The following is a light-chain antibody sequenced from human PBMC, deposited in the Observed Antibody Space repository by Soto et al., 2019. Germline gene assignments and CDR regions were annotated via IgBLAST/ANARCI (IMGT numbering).Light chain of an antibody. CDR2: DVS. CDR3: CSYAGSYTYV. V-gene: IGLV2-11*01. CDR1: SSDVGGYNY. J-gene: IGLJ1*01. Sequence: ALTQPRSVSGSPGQSVTISCTGTSSDVGGYNYVSWYQQHPGKAPKLMIYDVSKRPSGVPDRFSGSKSGNTASLTISGLQAEDEADYYCCSYAGSYTYVFGTGTKVTVL.